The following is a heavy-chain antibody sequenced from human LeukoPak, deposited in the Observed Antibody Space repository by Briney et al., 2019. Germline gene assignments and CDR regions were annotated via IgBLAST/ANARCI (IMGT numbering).Heavy chain of an antibody. J-gene: IGHJ4*02. CDR2: ITSNSGYV. Sequence: GGSLRLSCTVSGFIFEDYAMHWVRQVPGKGLEWVSSITSNSGYVAYADSVKGRFSISRDNAKNSLYLQMNSLRTEDMAVYYCVQDSYAISSSGSAFASWGQGTLVTVSS. D-gene: IGHD2-2*01. CDR3: VQDSYAISSSGSAFAS. CDR1: GFIFEDYA. V-gene: IGHV3-9*03.